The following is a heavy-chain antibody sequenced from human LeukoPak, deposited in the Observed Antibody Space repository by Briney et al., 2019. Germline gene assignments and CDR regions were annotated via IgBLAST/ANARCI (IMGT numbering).Heavy chain of an antibody. D-gene: IGHD6-13*01. Sequence: GGSLRLSCVASGFMFDNCAMSWVRQAPGKGLEWVSGISWNSGSIGYADSVKGRFTISRDNAKNSLYLQMNSLRAEDTALYYCAKDIGYPLSMYYFDYWGQGTLVTVSS. CDR2: ISWNSGSI. CDR1: GFMFDNCA. J-gene: IGHJ4*02. CDR3: AKDIGYPLSMYYFDY. V-gene: IGHV3-9*01.